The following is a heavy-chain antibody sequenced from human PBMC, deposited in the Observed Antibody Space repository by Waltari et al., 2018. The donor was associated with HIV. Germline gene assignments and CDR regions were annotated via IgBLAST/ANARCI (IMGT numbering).Heavy chain of an antibody. CDR1: GYTFTSNG. CDR2: ISAYNGNT. D-gene: IGHD6-13*01. J-gene: IGHJ3*02. Sequence: QVQLVQSGAEVKKHGASVKVSCKASGYTFTSNGIRSVRQGPGQGLEWMGWISAYNGNTNYAQKLQGRVTMTTDTSTSTAYMELRSLRSDDTAVYYCARGFMARIAAAGHAFDIWGQGTMVTVSS. CDR3: ARGFMARIAAAGHAFDI. V-gene: IGHV1-18*01.